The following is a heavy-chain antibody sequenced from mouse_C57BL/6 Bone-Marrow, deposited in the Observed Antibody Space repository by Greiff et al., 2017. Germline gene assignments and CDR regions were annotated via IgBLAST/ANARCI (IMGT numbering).Heavy chain of an antibody. CDR3: ARSSYYSKGYYAMDY. J-gene: IGHJ4*01. Sequence: QVQLQQPGTELVKPGASVKLSCKASGYTFTSYWMHWVKQRPGQGLEWIGNINPSNGGTNYNEKFKSKATLTVDTSSSTAYMQLSSLTSEDSAVYYCARSSYYSKGYYAMDYWGQGTAVTVSS. CDR2: INPSNGGT. V-gene: IGHV1-53*01. CDR1: GYTFTSYW. D-gene: IGHD2-5*01.